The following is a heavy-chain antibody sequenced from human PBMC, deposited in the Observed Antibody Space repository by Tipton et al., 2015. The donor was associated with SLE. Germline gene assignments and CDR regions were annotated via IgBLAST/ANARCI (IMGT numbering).Heavy chain of an antibody. CDR1: GYSFTSYW. Sequence: QLVQSGAEVKKPGESLKISCKGSGYSFTSYWIGWVRQMPGKGLEWMGIIYPGDSDTRYSPSFQGQVTISADKSISTAYLQWSSLKASDTAMYYCARSIVATRNYYYYYRDVCGKGTTVTVSS. V-gene: IGHV5-51*03. J-gene: IGHJ6*03. D-gene: IGHD5-12*01. CDR3: ARSIVATRNYYYYYRDV. CDR2: IYPGDSDT.